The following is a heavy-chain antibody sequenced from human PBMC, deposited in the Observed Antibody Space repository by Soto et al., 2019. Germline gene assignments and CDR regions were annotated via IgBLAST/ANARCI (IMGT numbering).Heavy chain of an antibody. Sequence: EVQLLESGGALVQPGGSLRLSCAVSGISINNYVMSWVRQAPGKGLEWASSISGSGGSTYYADSVKGRFTISRDNSRTTLYLQMNSLRAEDTAVYYCAKGWGDYWGQGTQVTVSS. CDR2: ISGSGGST. J-gene: IGHJ4*02. D-gene: IGHD7-27*01. V-gene: IGHV3-23*01. CDR3: AKGWGDY. CDR1: GISINNYV.